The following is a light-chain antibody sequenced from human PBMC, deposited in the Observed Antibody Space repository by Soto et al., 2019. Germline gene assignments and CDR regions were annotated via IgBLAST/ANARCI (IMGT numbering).Light chain of an antibody. CDR1: QSVTSNY. CDR2: GAS. V-gene: IGKV3-20*01. J-gene: IGKJ1*01. CDR3: QQYAYSPPT. Sequence: EIVLTQSPGTLSLSPGERATLSCRASQSVTSNYIAWYQQELGQAPRLLIYGASSRATGIPDRFSGSGSGTDFTLTISRLEPEDFAVYYCQQYAYSPPTFGLGTKVDIK.